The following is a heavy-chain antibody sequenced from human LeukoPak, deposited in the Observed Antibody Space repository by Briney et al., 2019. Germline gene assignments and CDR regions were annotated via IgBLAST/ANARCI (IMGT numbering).Heavy chain of an antibody. Sequence: PGGSLRLSCAASGFTFSSYAMSWVRQAPGKGLEWVSAISGSGGSTYYADSVKGRFTISRDNSKNTLYLKMNSLRAEDTAVYYCAKDLAAGWLQFYFDYWGQGTLVTVSS. CDR3: AKDLAAGWLQFYFDY. CDR2: ISGSGGST. V-gene: IGHV3-23*01. CDR1: GFTFSSYA. D-gene: IGHD5-24*01. J-gene: IGHJ4*02.